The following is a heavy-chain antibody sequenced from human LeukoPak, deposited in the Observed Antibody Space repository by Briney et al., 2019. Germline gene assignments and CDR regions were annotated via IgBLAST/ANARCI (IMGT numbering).Heavy chain of an antibody. J-gene: IGHJ4*02. CDR3: ASQPSVLLWFGELLEPFDY. D-gene: IGHD3-10*01. V-gene: IGHV4-39*07. CDR2: IYYSGST. CDR1: GGSISSSYY. Sequence: PPETLSLTCTVSGGSISSSYYWGWIRQPPGKGLEWIGSIYYSGSTYYNPSLKSRVTISVDTSKNQFSLKLSSVTAADTAVYYCASQPSVLLWFGELLEPFDYWGQGTLVTVSS.